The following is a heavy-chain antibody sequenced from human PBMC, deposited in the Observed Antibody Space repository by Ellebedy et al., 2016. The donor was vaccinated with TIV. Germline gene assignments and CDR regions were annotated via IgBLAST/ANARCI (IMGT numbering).Heavy chain of an antibody. D-gene: IGHD6-19*01. CDR1: GFTFSSYW. J-gene: IGHJ4*02. Sequence: GESLKISXAASGFTFSSYWMSWVRQAPGKGLEWVANIKQDGSEKYYVDSVKGRFTISRDNAKNSLYLQMNSLRAEDTAVYYCARAHSSGWWFDYWGQGTLVTVSS. V-gene: IGHV3-7*01. CDR2: IKQDGSEK. CDR3: ARAHSSGWWFDY.